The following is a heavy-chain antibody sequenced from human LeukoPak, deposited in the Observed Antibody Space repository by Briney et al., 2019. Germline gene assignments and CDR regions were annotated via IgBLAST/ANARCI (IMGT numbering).Heavy chain of an antibody. CDR1: GFTLSSYA. CDR3: AITLHETIDY. V-gene: IGHV3-23*01. Sequence: GGSLRLSCAASGFTLSSYAMSWVRQAPGKGLEWVSSISASGGSTNYADSVKGRFTISRDNSKNTLYLQMNSLRAEDTAVYYCAITLHETIDYWGQGTLVTVSS. D-gene: IGHD1-14*01. J-gene: IGHJ4*02. CDR2: ISASGGST.